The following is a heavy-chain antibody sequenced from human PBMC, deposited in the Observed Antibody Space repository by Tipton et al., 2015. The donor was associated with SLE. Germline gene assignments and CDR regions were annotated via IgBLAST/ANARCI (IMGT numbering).Heavy chain of an antibody. CDR1: GDSVGSYS. CDR2: IYHSGIT. CDR3: AKDYNYDYPDYN. V-gene: IGHV4-59*02. D-gene: IGHD4-17*01. Sequence: TLSLTCTVSGDSVGSYSWSWIRQPPGKRLEWIAYIYHSGITNYNPSLQSRVTISIDKSRNQFSLKLNSVTAADTAVYYCAKDYNYDYPDYNWGQGTLVIVSS. J-gene: IGHJ4*02.